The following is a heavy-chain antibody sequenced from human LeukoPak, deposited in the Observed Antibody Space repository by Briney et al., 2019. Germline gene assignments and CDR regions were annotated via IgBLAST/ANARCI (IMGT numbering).Heavy chain of an antibody. D-gene: IGHD6-19*01. V-gene: IGHV1-2*02. CDR1: GYTFTGYY. Sequence: ASVKVSCKASGYTFTGYYMHWVRQAPGQGLEWMGWINPNSGGTNYAQKFQGRVTMTRDTSISTAYMELSRLRSDDTAVYYCALEQWLPRHAFDIWGQGTMVTVSS. J-gene: IGHJ3*02. CDR2: INPNSGGT. CDR3: ALEQWLPRHAFDI.